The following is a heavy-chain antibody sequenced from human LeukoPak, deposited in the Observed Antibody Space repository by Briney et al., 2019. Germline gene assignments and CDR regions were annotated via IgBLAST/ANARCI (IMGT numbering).Heavy chain of an antibody. Sequence: PSETLSLTCAVYGGSFSGYYWSWIRQPPGKGLEWIGEINHSGSTNYNPSLKSRVTISVDTSKNQFSLKLSSVTAADTAVYYCARTPRLPRNLDYWGQGTLVTVSS. V-gene: IGHV4-34*01. D-gene: IGHD1-14*01. J-gene: IGHJ4*02. CDR2: INHSGST. CDR1: GGSFSGYY. CDR3: ARTPRLPRNLDY.